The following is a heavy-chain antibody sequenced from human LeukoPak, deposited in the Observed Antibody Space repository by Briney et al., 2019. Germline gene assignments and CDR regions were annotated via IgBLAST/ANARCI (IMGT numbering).Heavy chain of an antibody. CDR1: GFTFSNYA. CDR2: ISGSGAGT. D-gene: IGHD2-8*01. CDR3: AKMVREFYTISYYFDY. J-gene: IGHJ4*02. V-gene: IGHV3-23*01. Sequence: GGSLRLSCAASGFTFSNYAMNWVRQAPGKGLGWVSGISGSGAGTYCADSVKGRFTISRDNSKNTLYLQMNSLRAEDTAVYYCAKMVREFYTISYYFDYWGQGTLVTVSS.